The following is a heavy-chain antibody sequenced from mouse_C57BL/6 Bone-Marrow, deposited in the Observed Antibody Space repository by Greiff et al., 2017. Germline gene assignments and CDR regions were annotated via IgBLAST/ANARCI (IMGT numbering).Heavy chain of an antibody. CDR3: AIGFITTVVAPYYYAMDY. V-gene: IGHV1-74*01. J-gene: IGHJ4*01. CDR1: GYTFTSYW. Sequence: QVQLQQPGVELVKPGASVKVSCKASGYTFTSYWMHWVKQSPGQGLEWIGRIHPSDSDTNYKQKFKGKATLTVDKSSSTAYMQLSSLTSEDSAVYYCAIGFITTVVAPYYYAMDYWGQGTSVTVSS. D-gene: IGHD1-1*01. CDR2: IHPSDSDT.